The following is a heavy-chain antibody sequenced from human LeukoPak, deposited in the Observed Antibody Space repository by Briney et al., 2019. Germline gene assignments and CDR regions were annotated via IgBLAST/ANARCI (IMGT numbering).Heavy chain of an antibody. D-gene: IGHD4/OR15-4a*01. J-gene: IGHJ3*02. CDR3: ASSSRHDYGDGFDI. Sequence: ASVKVSCKASGYSFLSIPMSWVRQAPGQGLEWMGWFTAYNDNTHYVQKFQGRVTMTTDTLTTTAYMELTSLRPDDTAMYYCASSSRHDYGDGFDIWGQGTMVTVSS. CDR2: FTAYNDNT. CDR1: GYSFLSIP. V-gene: IGHV1-18*01.